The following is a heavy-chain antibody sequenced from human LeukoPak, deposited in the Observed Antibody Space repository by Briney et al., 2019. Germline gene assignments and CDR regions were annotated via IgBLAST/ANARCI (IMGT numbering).Heavy chain of an antibody. CDR3: ARRPYYYDSSGYPFDY. Sequence: SETLSLTCTVSGVSISGNYWSWIRQPPGKGLEWIGYIFYTGSTNYNPSLQSRVTILLDTSKNQFSLKLSSVSAADTAVYYCARRPYYYDSSGYPFDYWGQGTLVTVSS. CDR1: GVSISGNY. J-gene: IGHJ4*02. V-gene: IGHV4-59*01. CDR2: IFYTGST. D-gene: IGHD3-22*01.